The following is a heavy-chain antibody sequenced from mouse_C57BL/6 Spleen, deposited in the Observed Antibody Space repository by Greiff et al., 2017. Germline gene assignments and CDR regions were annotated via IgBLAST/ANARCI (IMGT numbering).Heavy chain of an antibody. Sequence: VQLQQPGAELVRPGSSVKLSCKASGYTFTSYWMHWVKQRPIQGLEWIGNIDPSDSETHYNQKFKDKATLTVDKSSSTAYMQLSSLTSEDSAVYYCARGGRGLYYGSSYGYFDYWGQGTTLTVSS. V-gene: IGHV1-52*01. CDR3: ARGGRGLYYGSSYGYFDY. CDR2: IDPSDSET. J-gene: IGHJ2*01. CDR1: GYTFTSYW. D-gene: IGHD1-1*01.